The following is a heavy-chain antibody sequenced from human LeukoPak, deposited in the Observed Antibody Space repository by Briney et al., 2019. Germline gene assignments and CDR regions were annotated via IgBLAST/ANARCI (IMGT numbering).Heavy chain of an antibody. CDR2: LYYSGHT. J-gene: IGHJ4*02. D-gene: IGHD3-22*01. CDR1: GDSINTYY. CDR3: ARDSDSSGSFDY. V-gene: IGHV4-59*01. Sequence: PSETLSLTCTVTGDSINTYYWSWIRQTPGKGLEWIGHLYYSGHTTYNPSLKSRVTISVDMSKSQLSLRLSSVTAADTAVYYCARDSDSSGSFDYWGQGTLVTVSS.